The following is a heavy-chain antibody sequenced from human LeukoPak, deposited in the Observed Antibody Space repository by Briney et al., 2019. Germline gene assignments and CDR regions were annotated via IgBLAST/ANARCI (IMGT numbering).Heavy chain of an antibody. CDR3: AREVVAGAGTVAY. J-gene: IGHJ4*02. D-gene: IGHD6-13*01. V-gene: IGHV4-59*01. CDR2: ISSSGST. CDR1: GDSISNFY. Sequence: KPSKTLSLTCPFSGDSISNFYWSWIRQPPGQGLEWIAYISSSGSTNYNPYLKSRVTISVATCKNQFSLKMSSVTAADTAVYYCAREVVAGAGTVAYWGQGTLVIVSS.